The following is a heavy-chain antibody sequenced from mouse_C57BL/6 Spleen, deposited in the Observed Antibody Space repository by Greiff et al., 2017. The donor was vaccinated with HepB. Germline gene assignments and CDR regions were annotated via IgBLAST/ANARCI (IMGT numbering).Heavy chain of an antibody. Sequence: EVQLQQSGAELVRPGASVKLSCTASGFNIKDDYMHWVKQRPEQGLEWIGWIDPENGDTEYASKFQGKATITADTSSNTAYLQLSSLTSEDTAVYYCTRMLLRYFDVWSTGTTVTVSS. CDR3: TRMLLRYFDV. V-gene: IGHV14-4*01. CDR2: IDPENGDT. CDR1: GFNIKDDY. D-gene: IGHD2-3*01. J-gene: IGHJ1*03.